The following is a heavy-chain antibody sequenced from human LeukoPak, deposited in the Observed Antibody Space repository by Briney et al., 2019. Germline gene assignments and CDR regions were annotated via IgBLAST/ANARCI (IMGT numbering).Heavy chain of an antibody. D-gene: IGHD2-21*02. J-gene: IGHJ4*02. Sequence: GASVKVSCKASGGTFTSYAISWVRQAPGQGLEWMGEIIPIFGAANYAQKFQGRVTITADKSTSTSYMELSSLRSEDTAVYYCARSSVVTAMVHLEYWGQGTLVTVSS. V-gene: IGHV1-69*06. CDR3: ARSSVVTAMVHLEY. CDR1: GGTFTSYA. CDR2: IIPIFGAA.